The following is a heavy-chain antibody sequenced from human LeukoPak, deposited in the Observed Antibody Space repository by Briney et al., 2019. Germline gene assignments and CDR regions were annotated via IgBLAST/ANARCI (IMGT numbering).Heavy chain of an antibody. CDR1: GFTFSSFS. Sequence: PGGSLRLSCAASGFTFSSFSMNWVRQAPGKGLEGVSYISRSRSTIYYADSVKGRFTISRDNAKNSLYLQMNSLRDEDTAVYYCAREDWAYGSNPFDYWGQGTLVTVSS. V-gene: IGHV3-48*02. CDR2: ISRSRSTI. J-gene: IGHJ4*02. CDR3: AREDWAYGSNPFDY. D-gene: IGHD4-23*01.